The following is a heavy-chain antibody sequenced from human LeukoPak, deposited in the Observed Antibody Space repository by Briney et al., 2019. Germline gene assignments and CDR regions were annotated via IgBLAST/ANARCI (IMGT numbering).Heavy chain of an antibody. V-gene: IGHV3-23*01. D-gene: IGHD3-22*01. CDR2: ISGSGGST. Sequence: PGGSLRLSCTTSGFTFGDYAMSWVRQAPGKGLEWVSTISGSGGSTYYADSVKGRFTISRDNSKNTLYVQMNSLRAEDTAIYYCAKGPPASYYYDSSGYYSAFDIWGQGTMVTVSS. J-gene: IGHJ3*02. CDR1: GFTFGDYA. CDR3: AKGPPASYYYDSSGYYSAFDI.